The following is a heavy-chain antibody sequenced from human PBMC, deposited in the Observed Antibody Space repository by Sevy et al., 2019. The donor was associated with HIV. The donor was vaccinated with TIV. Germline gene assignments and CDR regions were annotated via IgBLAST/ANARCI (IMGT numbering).Heavy chain of an antibody. CDR3: ARGTRDSSSWYGY. J-gene: IGHJ4*02. CDR2: INPNSGGT. CDR1: GYTFTGYY. Sequence: ASVKVSCKASGYTFTGYYMHWVRQAPGQGLEWMGRINPNSGGTNYAQKFQGRVTMTRDTSINTAYMELSRLRSDDTAVYYCARGTRDSSSWYGYWGQGTLVTVSS. V-gene: IGHV1-2*06. D-gene: IGHD6-13*01.